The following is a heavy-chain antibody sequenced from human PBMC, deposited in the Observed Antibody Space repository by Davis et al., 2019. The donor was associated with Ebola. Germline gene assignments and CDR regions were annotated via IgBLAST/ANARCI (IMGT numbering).Heavy chain of an antibody. D-gene: IGHD1-26*01. V-gene: IGHV3-33*01. CDR2: IWYDGSNK. CDR3: ARWSWELLFDY. CDR1: GFTFSSYG. J-gene: IGHJ4*02. Sequence: GESLKISCAASGFTFSSYGMHWVRQAPGKGLEWVAVIWYDGSNKYYADSVKGRFTISRDNSKNTLYLQMNSLRAEDTAVYYCARWSWELLFDYWGQGTLVTVSS.